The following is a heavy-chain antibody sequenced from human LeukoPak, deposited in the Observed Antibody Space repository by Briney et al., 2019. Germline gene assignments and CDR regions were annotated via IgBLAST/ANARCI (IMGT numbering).Heavy chain of an antibody. J-gene: IGHJ4*02. CDR1: GYTFTSYD. CDR3: ASSIVGATGDWYFDY. CDR2: MNPNSGNT. D-gene: IGHD1-26*01. V-gene: IGHV1-8*01. Sequence: ASVKVSCKASGYTFTSYDINWVRQATGQGLEWMGWMNPNSGNTGYAQKFQGRVTMTRNTSISTAYMELSSLRSEDTAVYYCASSIVGATGDWYFDYWGQGTLVTVSS.